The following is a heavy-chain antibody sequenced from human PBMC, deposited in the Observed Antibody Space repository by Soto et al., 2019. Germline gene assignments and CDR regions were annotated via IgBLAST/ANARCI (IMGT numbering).Heavy chain of an antibody. CDR1: GFTVSSYA. Sequence: EVQLLESRGGLVQPGGSLRLSCAACGFTVSSYAMSWVRQAPGKGLEWVSSISGRGGSTYYADSVKGRFIISRDNSKNTLSLQMNSLRAEDTAVYYCAKSQTYDILTGYPDYWGQGTLVTVSS. V-gene: IGHV3-23*01. J-gene: IGHJ4*02. CDR3: AKSQTYDILTGYPDY. D-gene: IGHD3-9*01. CDR2: ISGRGGST.